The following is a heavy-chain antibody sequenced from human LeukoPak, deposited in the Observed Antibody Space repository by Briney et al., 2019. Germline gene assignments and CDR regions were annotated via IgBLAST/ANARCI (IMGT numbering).Heavy chain of an antibody. CDR1: GFTFSSYG. CDR3: VRDRGEVGATWGYFDC. Sequence: TGGSLRLSCAASGFTFSSYGMHWVRQAPGKGLEWVAVIWYDGSNKYYADSVKGRFTISRDNSKNTLYLQMNSLRAEDTAVYYCVRDRGEVGATWGYFDCWGQGTLVTVSS. CDR2: IWYDGSNK. D-gene: IGHD1-26*01. V-gene: IGHV3-33*01. J-gene: IGHJ4*02.